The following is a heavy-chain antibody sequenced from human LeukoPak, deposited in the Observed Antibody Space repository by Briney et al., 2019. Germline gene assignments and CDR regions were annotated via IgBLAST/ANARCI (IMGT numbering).Heavy chain of an antibody. D-gene: IGHD6-6*01. CDR3: ARVGSSSGVYFDY. CDR1: GGSISSYY. Sequence: SETLSLTCTVSGGSISSYYWSWIRQPPGKGLEWIGYIYHSGSTYYNPSLKSRVTISVDRSKNQFSLKLSSVTAADTAVYYCARVGSSSGVYFDYWGQGTLVTVSS. V-gene: IGHV4-59*12. CDR2: IYHSGST. J-gene: IGHJ4*02.